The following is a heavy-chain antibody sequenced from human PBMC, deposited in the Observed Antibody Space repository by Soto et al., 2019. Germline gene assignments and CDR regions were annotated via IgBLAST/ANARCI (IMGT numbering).Heavy chain of an antibody. CDR3: ARRAVVAVTGSLDNWLDP. J-gene: IGHJ5*02. D-gene: IGHD2-21*01. V-gene: IGHV4-61*08. CDR2: VYNSGST. CDR1: GVSISSGDYY. Sequence: SETLSLTCTVSGVSISSGDYYWSWIRQPPGKGPEWNGYVYNSGSTNYNPSLKSRVTISVDTSKNHFSLKLNSVTAADTAVYYCARRAVVAVTGSLDNWLDPWGQGILVTVSS.